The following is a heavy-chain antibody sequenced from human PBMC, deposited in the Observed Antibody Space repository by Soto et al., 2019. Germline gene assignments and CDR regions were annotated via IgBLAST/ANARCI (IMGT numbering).Heavy chain of an antibody. CDR1: FCSFRGYY. V-gene: IGHV4-34*01. D-gene: IGHD3-16*01. Sequence: ETLSFTGAVRFCSFRGYYWSWIRQPPGKGLEWIGEINHSGITNYNPSLKMRGTISVDTSKNQFSLKLSSVTAAETAVYYCARVKWDYVWGSYDPYYYYYSGMDVWGQGTTVNVSS. CDR2: INHSGIT. CDR3: ARVKWDYVWGSYDPYYYYYSGMDV. J-gene: IGHJ6*02.